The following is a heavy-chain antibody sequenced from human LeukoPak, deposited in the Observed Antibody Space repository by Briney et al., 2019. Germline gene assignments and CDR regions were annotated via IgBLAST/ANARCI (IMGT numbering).Heavy chain of an antibody. V-gene: IGHV3-48*04. CDR2: ISSSSITI. CDR3: ARDRGGSYSATDY. CDR1: GFTFSSYS. J-gene: IGHJ4*02. Sequence: GGSLRLSCAASGFTFSSYSLNWVRQAPGKGLEWVSFISSSSITIYYADSVKGRFTISRDNAEKSLYLQMNSLRAEDTAVYYCARDRGGSYSATDYWGQGTLVTVSS. D-gene: IGHD2-15*01.